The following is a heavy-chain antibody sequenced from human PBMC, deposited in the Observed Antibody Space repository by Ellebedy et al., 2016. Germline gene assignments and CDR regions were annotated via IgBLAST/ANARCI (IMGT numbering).Heavy chain of an antibody. CDR2: INHSGST. CDR3: ARGIGDGGSPFDY. Sequence: SETLSLTCAVYGGSFNGYYWSWIRQPPGKGLEWIGEINHSGSTNYSPSLKSRVTISVDTSKNQFSLKLSSVTAADTAVYYCARGIGDGGSPFDYWGQGTLVTVSS. D-gene: IGHD2-15*01. J-gene: IGHJ4*02. CDR1: GGSFNGYY. V-gene: IGHV4-34*01.